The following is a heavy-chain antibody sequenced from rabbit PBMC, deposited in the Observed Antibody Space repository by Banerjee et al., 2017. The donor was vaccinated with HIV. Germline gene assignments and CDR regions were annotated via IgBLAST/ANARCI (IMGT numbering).Heavy chain of an antibody. V-gene: IGHV1S45*01. CDR2: IYVGSGGGT. CDR1: GFSFNYSYW. Sequence: QEQLEESGGDLVKPEGSLTITCTASGFSFNYSYWICWVRQAPGKGLDWIACIYVGSGGGTKYASWAEGRFTISQTSSTTVTLQMTSLTVADTATCFCARAGEGGDGYLNLWGPGTLVTVS. CDR3: ARAGEGGDGYLNL. J-gene: IGHJ4*01. D-gene: IGHD5-1*01.